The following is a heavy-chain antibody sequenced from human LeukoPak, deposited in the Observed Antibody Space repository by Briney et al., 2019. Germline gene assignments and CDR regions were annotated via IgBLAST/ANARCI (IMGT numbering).Heavy chain of an antibody. CDR1: GGSISSSSYY. V-gene: IGHV4-39*01. Sequence: SETLSLTCTVSGGSISSSSYYWGWIRQPPGKGLEWIGSIYYSGSTYYNPSHKSRVTISVDTSKNQYSLKLSSVTAADTAVYYCASPVYQLLSLDYYYYMDVWGKGTTVTVSS. J-gene: IGHJ6*03. CDR2: IYYSGST. D-gene: IGHD2-2*01. CDR3: ASPVYQLLSLDYYYYMDV.